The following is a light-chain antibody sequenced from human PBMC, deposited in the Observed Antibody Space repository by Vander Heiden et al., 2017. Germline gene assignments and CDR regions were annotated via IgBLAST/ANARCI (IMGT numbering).Light chain of an antibody. Sequence: IQMNQSPSSLSASVGDRVTITCRASQSISDYLNWYQQKPGKAPKLLIYAASSLQSGVPSRFRGSGSGTDFTLTISSLQPEDFATYYCQQSYSTHLTFGGGTKVEIK. CDR1: QSISDY. CDR2: AAS. V-gene: IGKV1-39*01. CDR3: QQSYSTHLT. J-gene: IGKJ4*01.